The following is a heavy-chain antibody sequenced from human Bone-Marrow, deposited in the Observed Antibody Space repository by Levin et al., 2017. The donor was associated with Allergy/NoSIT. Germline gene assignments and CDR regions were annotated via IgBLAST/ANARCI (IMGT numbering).Heavy chain of an antibody. D-gene: IGHD6-19*01. CDR2: IYSGGTI. CDR1: GFTVNSNY. Sequence: GGSLRLSCAASGFTVNSNYMSWVRQAPGKGLEWVSVIYSGGTIYYADSVKGRFTISRENSKNMVYLQLNSLRDEDTAVDYCARQKAVGGAYYYNYDMDVWGKGTTVTVSS. J-gene: IGHJ6*03. V-gene: IGHV3-66*04. CDR3: ARQKAVGGAYYYNYDMDV.